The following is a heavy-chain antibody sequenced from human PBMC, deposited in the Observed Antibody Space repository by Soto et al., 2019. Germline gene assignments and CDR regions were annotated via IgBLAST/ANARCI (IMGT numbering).Heavy chain of an antibody. CDR1: GGSFSTYG. V-gene: IGHV1-69*01. CDR2: FLPVFTTA. D-gene: IGHD4-17*01. Sequence: QVQLVQSGAEVKKPGSSVKVSCKASGGSFSTYGISWVRQAPGQGLEWMGGFLPVFTTAKYAQKFQGRVCITADESTYTAYMELSSLRSEDTAVYFCARDGVDVSRTTVRHGALDIWGQGTVVTVSS. J-gene: IGHJ3*02. CDR3: ARDGVDVSRTTVRHGALDI.